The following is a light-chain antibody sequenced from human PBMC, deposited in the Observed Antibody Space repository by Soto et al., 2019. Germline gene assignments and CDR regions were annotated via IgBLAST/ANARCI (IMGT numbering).Light chain of an antibody. J-gene: IGKJ5*01. V-gene: IGKV3-20*01. Sequence: VVLTQSPGTLSLSPGERATLSCRASQSVSSSYLAWYQQKPGQAPRLLIYGASSRATGIPDRFSGSWSGTDFTLTISTLEPEDFAVYYCQQYGSSPLVTFGQGTRLEIK. CDR3: QQYGSSPLVT. CDR2: GAS. CDR1: QSVSSSY.